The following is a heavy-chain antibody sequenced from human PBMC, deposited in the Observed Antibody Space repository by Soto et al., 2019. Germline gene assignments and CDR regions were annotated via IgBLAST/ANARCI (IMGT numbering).Heavy chain of an antibody. V-gene: IGHV1-2*02. CDR2: MNPNSGGS. CDR3: ARAWSSSGSGSYSYLDY. CDR1: GYTFTAFY. J-gene: IGHJ4*02. Sequence: QVQLVQSGAEVKKPGASVKVSCRTSGYTFTAFYIHWVRQAPGQGPEWLGWMNPNSGGSNYAQKFQGRFTMSRDTSINTAYMELRRLPSDDTAVYYCARAWSSSGSGSYSYLDYWGQGSLVAVSS. D-gene: IGHD3-10*01.